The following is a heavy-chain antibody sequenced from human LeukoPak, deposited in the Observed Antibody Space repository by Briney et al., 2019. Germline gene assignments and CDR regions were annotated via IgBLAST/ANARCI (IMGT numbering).Heavy chain of an antibody. J-gene: IGHJ4*02. V-gene: IGHV3-23*01. Sequence: GGSLRLSCVASGFSFSSHGMSWVRQAPGKVLEWVSGIIGGAGGTYYADSVKGRFTISRDNSKNTLYLQMNSLRAEDTAVYYCAHGSMYQLDYWGQGTLVTVSS. D-gene: IGHD2-2*01. CDR2: IIGGAGGT. CDR1: GFSFSSHG. CDR3: AHGSMYQLDY.